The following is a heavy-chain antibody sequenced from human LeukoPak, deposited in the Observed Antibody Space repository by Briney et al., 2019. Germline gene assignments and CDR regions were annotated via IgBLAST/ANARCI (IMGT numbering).Heavy chain of an antibody. J-gene: IGHJ4*02. CDR3: ARVREGYSSGWFDFDY. V-gene: IGHV3-48*01. CDR2: ISTSSSTI. Sequence: GGSLRLSCAASGFTFSSYSMNWVRQAPGKGLEWVSYISTSSSTIYCADSVKGRFTISRDNAKNSLYLQMNSLRAEDTAVYYCARVREGYSSGWFDFDYWGQGTLVTVSS. D-gene: IGHD6-19*01. CDR1: GFTFSSYS.